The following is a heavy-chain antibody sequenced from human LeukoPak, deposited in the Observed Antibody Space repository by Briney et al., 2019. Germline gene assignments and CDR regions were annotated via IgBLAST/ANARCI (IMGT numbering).Heavy chain of an antibody. CDR2: IYYSGST. CDR1: GGSISSYY. J-gene: IGHJ5*02. Sequence: SETLSLTCTVSGGSISSYYWSWIRKPPGQGLGWDGCIYYSGSTTYNPSLKSRVTISVDTSKNQFSLKLSSVTAADTGVYYCARRRYGEYGSHLHRFDPGPQGTLVTVSS. CDR3: ARRRYGEYGSHLHRFDP. V-gene: IGHV4-59*08. D-gene: IGHD4-17*01.